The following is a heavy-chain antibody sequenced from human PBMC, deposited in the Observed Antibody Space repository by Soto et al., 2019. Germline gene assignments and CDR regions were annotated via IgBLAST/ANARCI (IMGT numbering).Heavy chain of an antibody. J-gene: IGHJ6*02. Sequence: SLRLSCSASVFTCSSYEMNWFRQAPGKGLEWVSYISSSGSTIYYADSVKGRFTISRDNAKNSLYLQMNSLRAEDTAVYYCAREKGVAPSSWGWYYYYGMDVWGQGTTVTVSS. V-gene: IGHV3-48*03. CDR1: VFTCSSYE. D-gene: IGHD2-2*01. CDR3: AREKGVAPSSWGWYYYYGMDV. CDR2: ISSSGSTI.